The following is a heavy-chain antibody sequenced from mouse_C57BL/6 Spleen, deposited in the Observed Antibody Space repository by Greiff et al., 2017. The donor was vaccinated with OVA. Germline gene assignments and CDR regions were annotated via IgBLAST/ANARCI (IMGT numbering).Heavy chain of an antibody. V-gene: IGHV1-50*01. Sequence: VQLQQPGAELVKPGASVKLSCKASGYTFTSYWMQWVKQRPGQGLEWIGEIDPSDSYTNYNQKFKGKATLTVDTSSSTAYMQLSSLTSEDSAVYYCARLEDDYGDWAYWGQGTLVTVAA. D-gene: IGHD2-4*01. J-gene: IGHJ3*01. CDR1: GYTFTSYW. CDR3: ARLEDDYGDWAY. CDR2: IDPSDSYT.